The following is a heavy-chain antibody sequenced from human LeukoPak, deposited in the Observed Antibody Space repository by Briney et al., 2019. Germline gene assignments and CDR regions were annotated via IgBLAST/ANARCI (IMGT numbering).Heavy chain of an antibody. D-gene: IGHD6-19*01. CDR1: GGSISSYY. CDR2: IYYSGST. J-gene: IGHJ4*02. Sequence: SETLSLTCTVSGGSISSYYWSWIRQPPGKGLEWIGYIYYSGSTNYNPSLKSRVTISVDTSKNQFSLKLSSVTAADTAVYYCARGSGWSENDYWGQGTLVTVSS. CDR3: ARGSGWSENDY. V-gene: IGHV4-59*01.